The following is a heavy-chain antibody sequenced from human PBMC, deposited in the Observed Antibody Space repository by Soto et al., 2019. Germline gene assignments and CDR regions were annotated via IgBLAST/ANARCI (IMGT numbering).Heavy chain of an antibody. Sequence: ASVKVSCKSSGYTFTKFGISWVRQAPGQGLEWMGWNSAYNDNTNYAQKLQGRVTMTSDTSTSTAYMELRSLRSDDTAVYYCARGSRSGGSGWVSGAFDIWGQGTVVTVSS. D-gene: IGHD6-19*01. CDR3: ARGSRSGGSGWVSGAFDI. CDR1: GYTFTKFG. J-gene: IGHJ3*02. CDR2: NSAYNDNT. V-gene: IGHV1-18*01.